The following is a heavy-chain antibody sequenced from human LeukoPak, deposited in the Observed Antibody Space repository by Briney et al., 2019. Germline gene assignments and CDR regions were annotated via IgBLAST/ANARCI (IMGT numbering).Heavy chain of an antibody. J-gene: IGHJ3*02. D-gene: IGHD3-22*01. V-gene: IGHV4-61*02. Sequence: SQTLSLTCTVSGGSIGSGSYYWSWIGQPAGKGLEWIGRIYTSGSTNYNPSLKSRVTMSVDTSKNQFSLKLSSVTAADTAVYYCARELTMIVEEVALDAFDIWGQGTMVTVSS. CDR3: ARELTMIVEEVALDAFDI. CDR2: IYTSGST. CDR1: GGSIGSGSYY.